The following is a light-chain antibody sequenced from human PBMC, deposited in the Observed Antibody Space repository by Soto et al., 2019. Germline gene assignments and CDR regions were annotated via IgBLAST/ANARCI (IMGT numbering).Light chain of an antibody. CDR3: QQYGSSGT. J-gene: IGKJ1*01. Sequence: EIVLTQSPGTLSLSPGEIATLSFRASQSVSNNYLAWYQQKPGQAPRLLIYGASNRATGIPDRFSGRGSGTDFTLTISRLEPEDFAVYYCQQYGSSGTFGQGTKVDIK. CDR2: GAS. CDR1: QSVSNNY. V-gene: IGKV3-20*01.